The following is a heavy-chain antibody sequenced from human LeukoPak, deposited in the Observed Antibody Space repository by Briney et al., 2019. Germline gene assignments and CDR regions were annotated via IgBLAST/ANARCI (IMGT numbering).Heavy chain of an antibody. V-gene: IGHV3-66*01. Sequence: GGSLRLSCAVSGFTVTVNYMSWVRQAPGKGLEWVSIIYKSGTISYADSVKGRFIISRDSSTNTLSLQMTSLRAEDTAVYYCAADFYTSYHLGYWGQGTLVTVSS. CDR2: IYKSGTI. CDR1: GFTVTVNY. D-gene: IGHD3-16*01. CDR3: AADFYTSYHLGY. J-gene: IGHJ4*02.